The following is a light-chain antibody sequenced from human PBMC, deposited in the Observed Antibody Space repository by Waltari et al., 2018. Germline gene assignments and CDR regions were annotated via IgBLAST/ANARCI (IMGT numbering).Light chain of an antibody. V-gene: IGKV1-5*01. Sequence: IQVTQSPSTLSASVGDRVHITCRATQSISNWLAWYQQKPGKAPKLLIYKASTLESGVPSRFSGSGSGTEFTLTISSLQPDDFATYFCQQYNNYTPKTFGQGTKVDIK. J-gene: IGKJ1*01. CDR2: KAS. CDR3: QQYNNYTPKT. CDR1: QSISNW.